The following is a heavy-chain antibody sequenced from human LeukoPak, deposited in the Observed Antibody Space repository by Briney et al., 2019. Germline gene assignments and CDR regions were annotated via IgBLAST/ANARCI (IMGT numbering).Heavy chain of an antibody. J-gene: IGHJ4*02. V-gene: IGHV3-23*01. D-gene: IGHD1-26*01. Sequence: GGSLRLSCAASKFAFSSYAMSWVRQAPGKGLEWVSAISGSGGSTYYADSVKGRFTISRDNSKNTLYLQMNSLRAEDTAVYYCAKDSGSGSFYFDYWGQGTLVTVSS. CDR2: ISGSGGST. CDR1: KFAFSSYA. CDR3: AKDSGSGSFYFDY.